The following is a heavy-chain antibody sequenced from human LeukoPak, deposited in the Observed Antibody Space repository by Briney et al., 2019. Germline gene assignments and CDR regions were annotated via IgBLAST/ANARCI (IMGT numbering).Heavy chain of an antibody. Sequence: PSETLSLTCTVSSGSISSYYWNWIRQPPEKGLEWIGYIHYSGSTNYNPSLKSRLTLSIDTSKNQFSLSLTSVTAADTAVYFCARDGGDYGDYEGYFDYWGQGALVTVSS. CDR1: SGSISSYY. CDR2: IHYSGST. V-gene: IGHV4-59*01. D-gene: IGHD4-17*01. CDR3: ARDGGDYGDYEGYFDY. J-gene: IGHJ4*02.